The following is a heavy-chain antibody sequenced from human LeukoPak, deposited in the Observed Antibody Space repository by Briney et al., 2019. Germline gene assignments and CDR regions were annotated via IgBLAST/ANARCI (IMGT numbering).Heavy chain of an antibody. Sequence: SGGSLRLSCAASGFPFSSYVMHWLRQAPGKGLGWVAVIWFDGGKIYYADSVKGRFTISRDSSKNTLYLQMNSLRAEDTAVYHCARDFTNIRGGGYFDNWGQGTLVTVSS. CDR3: ARDFTNIRGGGYFDN. J-gene: IGHJ4*02. CDR2: IWFDGGKI. CDR1: GFPFSSYV. D-gene: IGHD2-15*01. V-gene: IGHV3-33*01.